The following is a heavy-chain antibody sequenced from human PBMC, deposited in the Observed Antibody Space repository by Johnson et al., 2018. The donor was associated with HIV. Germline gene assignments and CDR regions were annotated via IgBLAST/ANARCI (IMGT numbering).Heavy chain of an antibody. CDR3: ARDSLETSDGAFDI. D-gene: IGHD1-1*01. V-gene: IGHV3-33*01. J-gene: IGHJ3*02. CDR1: GFTFSSYG. CDR2: ISYDGSKT. Sequence: QVQLVESGGGVVQPGGSLRLSCAASGFTFSSYGMHWVRQAPGKGLEWVAFISYDGSKTYYADSVKGRFTISRDNSKNTVYLQMNSLRADDTAVYYCARDSLETSDGAFDIWGQGTMVTVSS.